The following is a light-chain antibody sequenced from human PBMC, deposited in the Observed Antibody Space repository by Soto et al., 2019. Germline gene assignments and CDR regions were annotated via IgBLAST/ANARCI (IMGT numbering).Light chain of an antibody. CDR3: QKHDGAPLT. Sequence: DIQMTQSPSSLSSSVVDIVTITFRASQGIGNYLSWYQQKPGKVPKLLIYTSSTLQSGVPSRFSGSRSGTDFTLTISSLQPEDVATYYCQKHDGAPLTFGGGTKVDIK. CDR1: QGIGNY. V-gene: IGKV1-27*01. J-gene: IGKJ4*01. CDR2: TSS.